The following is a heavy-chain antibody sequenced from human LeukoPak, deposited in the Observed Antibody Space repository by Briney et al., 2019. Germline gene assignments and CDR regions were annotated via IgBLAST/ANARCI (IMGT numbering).Heavy chain of an antibody. J-gene: IGHJ4*02. CDR2: ISSSSSYI. V-gene: IGHV3-21*01. CDR3: ASGKVTSVGY. Sequence: PGGSLRLSCAASGFTFSSYSMNWVRQAPGKGLEWVSSISSSSSYIYYADSVKGRFTISRDNAKNSLYLQMNSLRAEDTVVFYVASGKVTSVGYWGQGTLVTVSS. CDR1: GFTFSSYS. D-gene: IGHD2-21*02.